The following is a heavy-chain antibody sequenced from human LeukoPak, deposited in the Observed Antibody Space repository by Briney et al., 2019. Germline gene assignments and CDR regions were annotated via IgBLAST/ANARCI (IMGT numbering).Heavy chain of an antibody. J-gene: IGHJ4*02. CDR1: GYRFSSYL. D-gene: IGHD1-1*01. CDR3: ARPDPNWYYFDY. V-gene: IGHV5-51*01. CDR2: IYPGDSDI. Sequence: GESLKISCKGSGYRFSSYLIGWVRQMPGKGLEWMGIIYPGDSDISYSPSFQGQVTISADKSISTVYLQWSSLKASDTAMYYCARPDPNWYYFDYWGQGTLVTVSS.